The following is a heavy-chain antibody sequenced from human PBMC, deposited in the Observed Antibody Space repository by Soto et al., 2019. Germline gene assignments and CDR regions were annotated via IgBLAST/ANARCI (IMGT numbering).Heavy chain of an antibody. J-gene: IGHJ3*02. CDR2: ISGSGGNT. Sequence: GGSLRLSCAASGFTFSSYAMSWVRQAPGKGLEWVSGISGSGGNTYYADSVKGRFTISRDNSKNTLFLQMNSLRAEDTAVYYCAKGRKFYAFDIWGQGTMVTFSS. CDR1: GFTFSSYA. CDR3: AKGRKFYAFDI. V-gene: IGHV3-23*01.